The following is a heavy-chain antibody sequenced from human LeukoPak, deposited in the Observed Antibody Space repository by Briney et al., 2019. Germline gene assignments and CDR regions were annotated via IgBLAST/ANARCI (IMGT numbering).Heavy chain of an antibody. V-gene: IGHV4-61*02. D-gene: IGHD1-14*01. CDR2: IYTSGST. J-gene: IGHJ6*02. CDR1: GGSISSGGYS. CDR3: ARAMRNSYYYYGMDV. Sequence: SQTLSLTCAVSGGSISSGGYSWSWIRQPPGKGLEWIGRIYTSGSTNYNPSLKSRVTMSVDTSKNQFSLKLSSVTAADTAVYYCARAMRNSYYYYGMDVWGQGTTVTVSS.